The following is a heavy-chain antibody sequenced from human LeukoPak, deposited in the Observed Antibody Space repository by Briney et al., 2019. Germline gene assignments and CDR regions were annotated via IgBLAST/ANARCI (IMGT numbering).Heavy chain of an antibody. CDR1: GVFISSTNYF. D-gene: IGHD3-16*01. Sequence: SETLSLTCSVSGVFISSTNYFWGWIRQPPGKGLEWIGGLLYSGFTYYHPSLKSRVSISVDTSKNQFSLKLTSVTAADTAVYFCFADRGGDQGDSWGQGTLVTVSS. CDR2: LLYSGFT. V-gene: IGHV4-39*07. J-gene: IGHJ4*02. CDR3: FADRGGDQGDS.